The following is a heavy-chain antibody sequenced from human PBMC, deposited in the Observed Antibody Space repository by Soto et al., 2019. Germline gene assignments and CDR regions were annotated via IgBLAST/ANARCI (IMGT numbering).Heavy chain of an antibody. CDR2: ISAYNFNT. D-gene: IGHD3-22*01. Sequence: APVKFSGKASGYTFTSYGISGVLQAPGQWLECMGWISAYNFNTNYAQKLQGGFTMTTDASTSRADMELRSRRSDDTAVYYCARDYYDSSGFHWFDPWGQGSLVTVSS. V-gene: IGHV1-18*01. CDR1: GYTFTSYG. J-gene: IGHJ5*02. CDR3: ARDYYDSSGFHWFDP.